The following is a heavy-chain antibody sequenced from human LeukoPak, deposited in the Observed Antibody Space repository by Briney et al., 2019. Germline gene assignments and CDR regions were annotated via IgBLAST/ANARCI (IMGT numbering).Heavy chain of an antibody. CDR1: GFTFSSYS. CDR3: ARALYYYYGMDV. V-gene: IGHV3-53*01. Sequence: GGSLRLSCAASGFTFSSYSMNWVRQAPGKGLEWVSVIYSGDNTYYADSVKGRFTVSRDNSRNTLYLQMNSLRAEDTAVYYCARALYYYYGMDVWGQGTTVTVSS. J-gene: IGHJ6*02. CDR2: IYSGDNT.